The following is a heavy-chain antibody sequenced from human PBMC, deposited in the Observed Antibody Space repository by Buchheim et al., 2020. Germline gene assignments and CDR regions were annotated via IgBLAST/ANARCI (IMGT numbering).Heavy chain of an antibody. J-gene: IGHJ4*02. CDR2: IYHGGST. V-gene: IGHV4-39*01. D-gene: IGHD3-3*02. Sequence: QQQLQESGPGLVKPSETLSLTCTVSGGSISNSDSYYWGWIRQPPGKGLEWIGSIYHGGSTYYNPSLKSRVTISVDTSKNQFSLKLSSVTAADTAVYYCTRHEEEAPHSAVGFLEWLFGFDYWGQGTL. CDR3: TRHEEEAPHSAVGFLEWLFGFDY. CDR1: GGSISNSDSYY.